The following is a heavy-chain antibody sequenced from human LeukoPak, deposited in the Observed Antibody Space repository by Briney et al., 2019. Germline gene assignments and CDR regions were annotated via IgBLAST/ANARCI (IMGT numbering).Heavy chain of an antibody. CDR3: ARVAQEGGYSYGDYYYCYMDV. J-gene: IGHJ6*03. D-gene: IGHD5-18*01. Sequence: SVKVSCKASGCTFSSYAISWVRQAPGQGLEWMGGIIHIFGTANYAQKFQGRVTITADESTNKAYMELSSLRSEDTAVYYCARVAQEGGYSYGDYYYCYMDVWGKGTTVTVSS. CDR2: IIHIFGTA. V-gene: IGHV1-69*13. CDR1: GCTFSSYA.